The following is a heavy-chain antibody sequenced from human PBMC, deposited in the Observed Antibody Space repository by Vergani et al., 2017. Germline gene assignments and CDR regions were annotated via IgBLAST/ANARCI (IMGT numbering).Heavy chain of an antibody. D-gene: IGHD6-13*01. V-gene: IGHV4-34*01. J-gene: IGHJ5*02. Sequence: QVQLQQWGAGLLKPSETLSLTCAVYGGSFSGYYWSWIRQPPGKGLEWIGEINHSGSTNYNPSLKSRVTIAVDTSKNQFSLKLSSVTAADTAVYYCARDDGYSSSWRCWNWFDPWGQGTLVTVSS. CDR3: ARDDGYSSSWRCWNWFDP. CDR1: GGSFSGYY. CDR2: INHSGST.